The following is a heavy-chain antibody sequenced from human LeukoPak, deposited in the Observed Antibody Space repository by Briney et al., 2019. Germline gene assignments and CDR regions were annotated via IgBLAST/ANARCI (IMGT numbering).Heavy chain of an antibody. V-gene: IGHV3-7*01. CDR2: IKEDGSEK. CDR3: ARRKTGHSVFEN. D-gene: IGHD7-27*01. CDR1: GFNYDSYW. J-gene: IGHJ4*02. Sequence: SGGSLRLSCAASGFNYDSYWMSWVRQAPGKGLEWVANIKEDGSEKYYVDSVKGRFTISRDNAKNSVYLQMNSLRAEDTAVYYCARRKTGHSVFENWGQGTLVIVSS.